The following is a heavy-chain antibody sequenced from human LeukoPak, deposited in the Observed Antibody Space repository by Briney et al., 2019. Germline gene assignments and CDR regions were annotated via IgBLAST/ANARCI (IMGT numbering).Heavy chain of an antibody. CDR3: ARGYSNYAS. D-gene: IGHD4-11*01. V-gene: IGHV4-34*01. CDR2: INHSGST. J-gene: IGHJ4*02. CDR1: GGSFSDYY. Sequence: SETLSLTCAVFGGSFSDYYWSWIRQPPGKGLEWIGEINHSGSTNYNPSLKGRVTISVDTSKNQFSLKLSSVTAADTAVYYCARGYSNYASWGQGTLVTVSS.